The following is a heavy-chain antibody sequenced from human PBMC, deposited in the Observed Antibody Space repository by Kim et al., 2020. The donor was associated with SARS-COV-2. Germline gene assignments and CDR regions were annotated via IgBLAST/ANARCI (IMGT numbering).Heavy chain of an antibody. D-gene: IGHD2-15*01. V-gene: IGHV1-3*01. CDR3: ARGFCNDVNCFNWFDP. CDR1: GNIFNRYV. CDR2: INAANGNT. J-gene: IGHJ5*02. Sequence: ASVKVSCKASGNIFNRYVMHWVRQAPGQSLEWMGWINAANGNTKYSQKFQGRVTITWDTSARTAYMDLSSLTSEDTVVYYCARGFCNDVNCFNWFDPWGQGTLVTVSS.